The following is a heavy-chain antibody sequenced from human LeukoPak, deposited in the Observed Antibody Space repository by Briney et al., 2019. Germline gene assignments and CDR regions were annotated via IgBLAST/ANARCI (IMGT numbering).Heavy chain of an antibody. CDR3: ASTQRGDYFDY. Sequence: GGSLRLSCVASDFTFNTYWMSWVRQAPGQGLEWVANIKGDGNEKYYSDSVKGRFTVSRDTAKNSLFLQMNSLRAEDTAVYYCASTQRGDYFDYWGQGTLVTVSS. CDR1: DFTFNTYW. J-gene: IGHJ4*02. V-gene: IGHV3-7*01. D-gene: IGHD2-15*01. CDR2: IKGDGNEK.